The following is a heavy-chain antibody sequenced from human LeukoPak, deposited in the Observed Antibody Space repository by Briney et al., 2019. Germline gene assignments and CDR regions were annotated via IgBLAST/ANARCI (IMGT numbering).Heavy chain of an antibody. D-gene: IGHD6-13*01. CDR1: GYTFTSQY. V-gene: IGHV1-46*01. Sequence: ASVKVSCKASGYTFTSQYMHWVRQAPGQGLEWMGIINPSGGSTTYAQKFQGRVTMTRDTSTSTVYMELSSLRSDDTAVYYCARAVAAGRRFDYWGQGTLVTVSS. J-gene: IGHJ4*02. CDR3: ARAVAAGRRFDY. CDR2: INPSGGST.